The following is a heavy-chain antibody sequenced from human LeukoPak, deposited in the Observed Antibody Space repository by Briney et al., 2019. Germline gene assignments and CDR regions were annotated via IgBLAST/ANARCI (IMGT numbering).Heavy chain of an antibody. Sequence: PSETLSLTCTVSGGSISSHTYYWSWIRQPPGRGLEWIGYVYSSGSTNYNPSLKSRVTITVDTSKNQLSLKLSSVTAADTAVYYCARGPTRYYFDYWGQGTLVTVSS. CDR1: GGSISSHTYY. CDR3: ARGPTRYYFDY. J-gene: IGHJ4*02. V-gene: IGHV4-61*01. CDR2: VYSSGST.